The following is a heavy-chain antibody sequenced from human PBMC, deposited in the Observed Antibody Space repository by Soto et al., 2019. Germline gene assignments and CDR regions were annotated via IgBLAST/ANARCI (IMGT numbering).Heavy chain of an antibody. D-gene: IGHD3-3*01. CDR2: MNPNSGNT. J-gene: IGHJ5*02. Sequence: ASVKVSCKASGYTFTSYDINWVRQATGQGLEWMGWMNPNSGNTGYAQKFQGRVTMTRNTSISTAYMELSSLRSEDTAVYYCARLETTYYDFWSGYFNWFDPWGQGTLVTVS. CDR1: GYTFTSYD. CDR3: ARLETTYYDFWSGYFNWFDP. V-gene: IGHV1-8*01.